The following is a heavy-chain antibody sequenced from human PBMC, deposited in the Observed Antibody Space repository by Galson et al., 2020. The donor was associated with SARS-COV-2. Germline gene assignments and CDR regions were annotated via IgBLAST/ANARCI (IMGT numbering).Heavy chain of an antibody. J-gene: IGHJ4*02. V-gene: IGHV4-38-2*02. CDR1: GYSISSGYY. CDR3: ARTPSGSFHYFDY. D-gene: IGHD1-26*01. Sequence: ASETLSLTCTVSGYSISSGYYWGWIQQPPGKRLEWLGTIYHSGSTYYNPSLKSRVTISVDTSKNQFSLKLTSVTAADTAVYYCARTPSGSFHYFDYWGQGALVTVSS. CDR2: IYHSGST.